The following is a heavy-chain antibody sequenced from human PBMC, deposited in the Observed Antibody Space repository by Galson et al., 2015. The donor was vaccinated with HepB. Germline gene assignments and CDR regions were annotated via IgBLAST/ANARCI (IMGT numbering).Heavy chain of an antibody. J-gene: IGHJ3*02. CDR1: GYRFTSYW. CDR2: IYPGDSDS. CDR3: ARLCCGSYPAFDI. Sequence: QSGAEVKKPGESLKISCKGSGYRFTSYWIGWVRQMPGKGLEWMGSIYPGDSDSRYSPSFQGQVTISADKSITIAYLQWASLKASDPAMYYCARLCCGSYPAFDIWGQGTMVTVSS. V-gene: IGHV5-51*03. D-gene: IGHD1-26*01.